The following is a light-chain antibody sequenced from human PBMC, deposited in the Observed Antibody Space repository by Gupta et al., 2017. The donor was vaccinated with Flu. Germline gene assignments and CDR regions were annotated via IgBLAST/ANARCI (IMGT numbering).Light chain of an antibody. J-gene: IGKJ4*01. V-gene: IGKV1-8*01. CDR1: QGIITY. Sequence: PSSFSASTGDRFTITGRASQGIITYLTWYQQKPGKAPNLLIYATSTLQSGFPSRVSGSGSETDFTLSISSLQSDDFYTYYCHKFFRPPRTFGGGTKVEIK. CDR3: HKFFRPPRT. CDR2: ATS.